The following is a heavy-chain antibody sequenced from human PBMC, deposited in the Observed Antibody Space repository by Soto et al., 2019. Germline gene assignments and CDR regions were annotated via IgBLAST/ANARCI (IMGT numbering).Heavy chain of an antibody. D-gene: IGHD2-2*01. CDR2: IIPIFGTA. J-gene: IGHJ4*02. CDR1: GGTFSSYA. V-gene: IGHV1-69*13. CDR3: ATVYCATTSCYAPFDY. Sequence: SVKVSCKASGGTFSSYAISWVRQAPGQGLEWMGGIIPIFGTANYAQKFQGRVTITADESTSTAYMELSSLRSEDTGVYFCATVYCATTSCYAPFDYWGKGTLVTVSS.